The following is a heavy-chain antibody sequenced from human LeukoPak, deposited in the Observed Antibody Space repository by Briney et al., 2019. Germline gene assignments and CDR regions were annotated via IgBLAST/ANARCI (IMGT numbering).Heavy chain of an antibody. Sequence: GGSLRLSCAASGFTFSSYWMNWVRQAPGKGLEWVSVINRNGGAIQYADSVKGRFIISRDNSKNSLYLQMNSLRTEDTALYYCTKEHSSGWPTIDCWGQGTLVTVSS. CDR2: INRNGGAI. CDR3: TKEHSSGWPTIDC. CDR1: GFTFSSYW. D-gene: IGHD6-19*01. J-gene: IGHJ4*02. V-gene: IGHV3-43*01.